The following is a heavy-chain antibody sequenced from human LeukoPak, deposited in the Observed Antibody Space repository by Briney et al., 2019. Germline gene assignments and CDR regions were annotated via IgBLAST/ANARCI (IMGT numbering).Heavy chain of an antibody. V-gene: IGHV3-7*05. CDR3: ARDIGSGNYYFDY. Sequence: GGSLRLSCAASGFTFSSYWMSWVRQAPGKGLEWVANIKQDGSEKYYVDSVKGRFTISRDNAKNSLYLQMNSLRAEDTAVYYCARDIGSGNYYFDYWGQGTLVTVSS. CDR2: IKQDGSEK. J-gene: IGHJ4*02. D-gene: IGHD3-10*01. CDR1: GFTFSSYW.